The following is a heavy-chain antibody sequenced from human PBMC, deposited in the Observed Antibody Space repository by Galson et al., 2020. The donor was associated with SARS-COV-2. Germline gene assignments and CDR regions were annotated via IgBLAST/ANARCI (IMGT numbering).Heavy chain of an antibody. J-gene: IGHJ4*02. D-gene: IGHD6-25*01. CDR1: GFTVSSNY. CDR2: IYSDGRT. CDR3: ARGGGYNDLDY. V-gene: IGHV3-53*04. Sequence: GESLKISCAASGFTVSSNYMTWVRQAPGKGLEWVSLIYSDGRTYYADSVKGRFTISRHNSKNTLYLQMNSLRTDDAAVYYCARGGGYNDLDYWGQGTLVTVSS.